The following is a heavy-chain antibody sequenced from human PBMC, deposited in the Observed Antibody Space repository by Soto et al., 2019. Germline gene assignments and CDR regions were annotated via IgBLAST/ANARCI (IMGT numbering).Heavy chain of an antibody. CDR1: GGSISSGGYY. CDR3: ARDATVTPTWHYYDGMDV. CDR2: IYYSGST. J-gene: IGHJ6*02. V-gene: IGHV4-31*03. D-gene: IGHD4-4*01. Sequence: QVQLQESGPGLVKPSQTLSLTCTVSGGSISSGGYYWSWIRQHPGKGLEGIGDIYYSGSTYYNPSLKSRVTISVDTSTNQCSLRLSSVTAADTAVYYCARDATVTPTWHYYDGMDVWGQGTTVTVSS.